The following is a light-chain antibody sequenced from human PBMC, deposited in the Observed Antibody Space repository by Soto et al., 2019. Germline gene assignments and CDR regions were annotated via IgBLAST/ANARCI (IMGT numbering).Light chain of an antibody. J-gene: IGKJ4*01. Sequence: DIQLTQSPSFLSASVGDRVTITCRASQGIGSYLAWYQQTPGKAPKLLIYAASTLQSGVPSRFSGSGSGTAFTLTISSLQPEDFGTYYCQQLNSYPLTFGGGTKVEIK. CDR1: QGIGSY. V-gene: IGKV1-9*01. CDR2: AAS. CDR3: QQLNSYPLT.